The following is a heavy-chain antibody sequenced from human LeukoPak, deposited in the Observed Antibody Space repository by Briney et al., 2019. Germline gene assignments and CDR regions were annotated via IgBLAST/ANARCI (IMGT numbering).Heavy chain of an antibody. J-gene: IGHJ3*02. D-gene: IGHD3-22*01. Sequence: SETLSLTCTVSGGCISSYYWSWIRQPAGKGLEWIGRSYTSGSTNYNPSLKSRVTMSVDTSKNQFSLKLSSVTAADTAVYYCASHYYDSSGYYYEVDIWGQGTMVTVSS. CDR1: GGCISSYY. CDR2: SYTSGST. V-gene: IGHV4-4*07. CDR3: ASHYYDSSGYYYEVDI.